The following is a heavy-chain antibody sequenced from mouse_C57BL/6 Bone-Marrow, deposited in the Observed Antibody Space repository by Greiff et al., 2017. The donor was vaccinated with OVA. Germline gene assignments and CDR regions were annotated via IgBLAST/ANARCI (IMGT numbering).Heavy chain of an antibody. Sequence: VKLQQSGAELVKPGASVKLSCKASGYTFTEYTIHWVKQRSGQGLEWIGWFYPGSGSIKYNEKFKDKATLTADKSSSTVYMELSRLTSEDSAVYFCARHGDYYGSSSNWYFDVWGTGTTVTVSS. CDR1: GYTFTEYT. V-gene: IGHV1-62-2*01. CDR2: FYPGSGSI. CDR3: ARHGDYYGSSSNWYFDV. D-gene: IGHD1-1*01. J-gene: IGHJ1*03.